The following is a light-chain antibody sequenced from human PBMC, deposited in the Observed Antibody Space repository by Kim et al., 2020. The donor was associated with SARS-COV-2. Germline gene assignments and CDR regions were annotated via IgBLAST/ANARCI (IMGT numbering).Light chain of an antibody. Sequence: LSPGCSATLSCRASQSVSSYLAWYQQKPGQSPRLLIYGASSRATGIPDRFSGSGSGTDFTLTISRLEPEDFAVYYCQQYGSSPLYSFGQGTKLEI. V-gene: IGKV3-20*01. CDR1: QSVSSY. CDR2: GAS. CDR3: QQYGSSPLYS. J-gene: IGKJ2*03.